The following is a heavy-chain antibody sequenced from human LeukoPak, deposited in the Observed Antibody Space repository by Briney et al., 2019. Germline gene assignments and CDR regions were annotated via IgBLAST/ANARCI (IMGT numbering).Heavy chain of an antibody. Sequence: GGSLRLSCAASGFTFSSYAMSWVRQAPGKGLEWVSAISGSGGSTYYADSVEGRFTISRDSSKNTLYLQMNSLRAEDTAVYYCAKGLSGWYAFFDYWGQGTLVTVSS. CDR2: ISGSGGST. J-gene: IGHJ4*02. D-gene: IGHD6-19*01. CDR1: GFTFSSYA. V-gene: IGHV3-23*01. CDR3: AKGLSGWYAFFDY.